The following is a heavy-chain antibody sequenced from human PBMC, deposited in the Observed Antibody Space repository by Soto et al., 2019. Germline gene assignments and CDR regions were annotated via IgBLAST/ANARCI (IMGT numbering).Heavy chain of an antibody. D-gene: IGHD3-10*01. CDR1: GFTFSIYG. V-gene: IGHV3-30*03. Sequence: QVQLVESGGGVVQPGGSLRLSCEVSGFTFSIYGVQWVRQAPGEGLECVAGISYDGSNKYYVDSVKGRFTISRDNSKSMLYLQMNSLRPEDTAVYYCVRVGARFVWNVINDAFDIWGLGTKVTVAS. CDR3: VRVGARFVWNVINDAFDI. J-gene: IGHJ3*02. CDR2: ISYDGSNK.